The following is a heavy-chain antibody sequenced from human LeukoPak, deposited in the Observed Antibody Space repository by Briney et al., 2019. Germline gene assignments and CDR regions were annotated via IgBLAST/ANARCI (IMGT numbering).Heavy chain of an antibody. CDR2: IWYDGRNK. D-gene: IGHD4-17*01. CDR1: GFTFSTHG. J-gene: IGHJ4*02. CDR3: AREIRGYGALLTADY. Sequence: PGTSLRLSCATSGFTFSTHGMHWVRQAPRKGLERVALIWYDGRNKYYLDSVKGRFTISKDYSKNTLYLQMNSLRAEDTAVYYCAREIRGYGALLTADYWGQGTLVTVSS. V-gene: IGHV3-33*08.